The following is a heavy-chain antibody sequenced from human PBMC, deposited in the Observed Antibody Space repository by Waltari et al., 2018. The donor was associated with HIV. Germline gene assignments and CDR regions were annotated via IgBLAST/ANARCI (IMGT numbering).Heavy chain of an antibody. Sequence: QSHLQQWGSGLLNTSETLSLTCAVYGVSITAYYWSWIRQSPGKGLEWIGEVRPGGGTNYNPSLKSRVTISEDTSKNQFSLKLTSVTAADTAVYYCARWCKGYKWICDAFDVWGQGTMVAVSS. J-gene: IGHJ3*01. CDR3: ARWCKGYKWICDAFDV. D-gene: IGHD1-20*01. V-gene: IGHV4-34*01. CDR2: VRPGGGT. CDR1: GVSITAYY.